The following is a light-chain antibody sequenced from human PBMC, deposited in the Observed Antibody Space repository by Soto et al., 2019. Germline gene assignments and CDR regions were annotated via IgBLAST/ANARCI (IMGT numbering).Light chain of an antibody. CDR1: QSVSSEK. Sequence: EIVLTQSPGTLSLSPGERVSLSCRASQSVSSEKLAWYQQKPGQAPRLLIFGASGRATGIPERFSGSGSGTDFSLTISRLEPADSAVYYCQQYGTSLLTFGGGTRVDI. CDR2: GAS. V-gene: IGKV3-20*01. CDR3: QQYGTSLLT. J-gene: IGKJ4*01.